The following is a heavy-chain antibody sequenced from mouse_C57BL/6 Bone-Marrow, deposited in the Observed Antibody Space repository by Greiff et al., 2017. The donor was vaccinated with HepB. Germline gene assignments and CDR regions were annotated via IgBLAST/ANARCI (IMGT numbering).Heavy chain of an antibody. V-gene: IGHV1-84*01. CDR2: IYPGSGNT. Sequence: VQGVESGPELVKPGASVKISCKASGYTFTDYYINWVKQRPGQGLEWIGWIYPGSGNTKYNEKFKGKATLTVDTSSSTAYMQLSSLTSEDSAVYFCEPDYYGSLDYWGQGTTLTVSS. J-gene: IGHJ2*01. CDR1: GYTFTDYY. CDR3: EPDYYGSLDY. D-gene: IGHD1-1*01.